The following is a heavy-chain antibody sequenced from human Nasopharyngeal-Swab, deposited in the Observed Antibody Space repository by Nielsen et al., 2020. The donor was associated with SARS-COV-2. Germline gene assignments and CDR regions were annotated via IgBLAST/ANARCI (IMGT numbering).Heavy chain of an antibody. CDR3: ARRRPILHLGEFSSSFDS. CDR2: ISYEGSLK. D-gene: IGHD3-16*01. Sequence: SLKISCAVSGFTFNNYGMHWVRQAPGKGLEWVALISYEGSLKYYADSVKGRFTISRDSSQNTVYLQMNSLRPEDTAVYYCARRRPILHLGEFSSSFDSWGQGTLVTVSS. CDR1: GFTFNNYG. J-gene: IGHJ4*02. V-gene: IGHV3-30*03.